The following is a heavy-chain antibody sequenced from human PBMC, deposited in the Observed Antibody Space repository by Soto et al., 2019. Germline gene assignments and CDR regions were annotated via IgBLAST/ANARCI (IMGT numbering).Heavy chain of an antibody. CDR2: IIPIFGTA. CDR1: GGTFSSYA. Sequence: WASVKVSCKASGGTFSSYAISWVRQAPGQGLEWMGGIIPIFGTANYAQKFQGRVTITADESTSTAYMEMSSLRSEDTAVYYCARDSAPSVWGNWFDHWGQGTLVTVSS. J-gene: IGHJ5*02. V-gene: IGHV1-69*13. D-gene: IGHD3-16*01. CDR3: ARDSAPSVWGNWFDH.